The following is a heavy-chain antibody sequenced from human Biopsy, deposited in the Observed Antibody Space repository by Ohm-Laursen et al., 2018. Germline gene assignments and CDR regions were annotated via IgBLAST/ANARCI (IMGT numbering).Heavy chain of an antibody. V-gene: IGHV1-69*11. D-gene: IGHD2-2*01. J-gene: IGHJ4*02. Sequence: ASVKVSCKAPTGTFNSYGIIWVRQAPGQGLEWMGRIIPILRTAAYAQTFLGRVTITADSPTSTVDMELTSLTSDDTAVYFCAREAIGYQLPCDDWGQGTLVTVSS. CDR2: IIPILRTA. CDR1: TGTFNSYG. CDR3: AREAIGYQLPCDD.